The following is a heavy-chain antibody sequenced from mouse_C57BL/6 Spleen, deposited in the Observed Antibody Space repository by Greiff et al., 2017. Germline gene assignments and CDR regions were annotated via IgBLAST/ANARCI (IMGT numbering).Heavy chain of an antibody. Sequence: VQLVESGPGLVQPSQCLYITCTVSGFSLTSYGVHWVRQSPGKGLEWLGVIWSGGSTDYNAAFISRLSTSKDNSKSHVFFNMNRLHADDTAIYYSARWFSYFDYWGQGTTLTVSS. D-gene: IGHD2-2*01. CDR3: ARWFSYFDY. CDR1: GFSLTSYG. V-gene: IGHV2-2*01. CDR2: IWSGGST. J-gene: IGHJ2*01.